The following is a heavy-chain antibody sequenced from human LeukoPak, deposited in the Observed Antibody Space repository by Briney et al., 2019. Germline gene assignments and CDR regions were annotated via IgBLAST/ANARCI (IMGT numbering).Heavy chain of an antibody. J-gene: IGHJ3*02. CDR3: ARKGATAGGTRAFDI. V-gene: IGHV4-34*01. Sequence: SETLSLTCAVYGGSFSGYYWSWIRQPPGKGLEWIGEINHSGSTDYDPSLKSRVTISLDTSKSQFSLKLSSVTAADTAVYYCARKGATAGGTRAFDIWGQGTMVTVSS. CDR1: GGSFSGYY. CDR2: INHSGST. D-gene: IGHD4-23*01.